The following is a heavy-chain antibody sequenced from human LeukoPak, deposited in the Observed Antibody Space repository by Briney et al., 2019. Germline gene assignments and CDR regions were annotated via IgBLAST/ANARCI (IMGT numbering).Heavy chain of an antibody. J-gene: IGHJ4*02. Sequence: LRLSCAASGFTFSSYWMHWVRQAPGKGLGWVSRINSDGRRTIYADSVKGRFTISRDKGKNTLYLQMNSLRAEDTAVYYCARGSYYYDSSGYPIYDYWGQGTLVTVSS. CDR2: INSDGRRT. CDR3: ARGSYYYDSSGYPIYDY. V-gene: IGHV3-74*01. CDR1: GFTFSSYW. D-gene: IGHD3-22*01.